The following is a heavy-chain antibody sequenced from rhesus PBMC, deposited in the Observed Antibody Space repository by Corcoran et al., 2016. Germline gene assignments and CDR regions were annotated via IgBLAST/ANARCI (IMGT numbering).Heavy chain of an antibody. CDR1: GYTFTDYY. Sequence: EVQLVQSGAEVKKPGASVKISCKASGYTFTDYYLHWVRQAPGKGLAWMGRGEPEDGGAIRAQKFQDRVTNAGDTSTDAAYMELGGLGSEDTAVYDWAADPGAAADYWGQGVLVTVSS. D-gene: IGHD6-25*01. J-gene: IGHJ4*01. CDR3: AADPGAAADY. V-gene: IGHV1-111*02. CDR2: GEPEDGGA.